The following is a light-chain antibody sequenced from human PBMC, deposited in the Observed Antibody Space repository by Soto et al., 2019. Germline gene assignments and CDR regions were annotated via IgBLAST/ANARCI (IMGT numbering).Light chain of an antibody. Sequence: EIVLTQSPATLSLSPGERATLSCRASQSVSSYLAWYQQKPGQAPRLLIYETSNGATGIPARFSGSASGTDFTLTISSLEPEDFAVYYCQHRIKWPPIFTFGPGTKLDIK. V-gene: IGKV3-11*01. CDR3: QHRIKWPPIFT. CDR1: QSVSSY. J-gene: IGKJ3*01. CDR2: ETS.